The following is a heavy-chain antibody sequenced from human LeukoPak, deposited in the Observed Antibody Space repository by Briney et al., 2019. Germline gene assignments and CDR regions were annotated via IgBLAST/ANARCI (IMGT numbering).Heavy chain of an antibody. Sequence: GGSLRLSCAVSGFTFSSYWMSWARQAPGKGLEWVANINQDGSEKYYVDSMKGRFTISRDNAKNSLYLQMNSLGVEDTAVYYCARGDTIVPDDWGQGTLVTVSS. V-gene: IGHV3-7*01. J-gene: IGHJ4*02. CDR1: GFTFSSYW. CDR3: ARGDTIVPDD. CDR2: INQDGSEK. D-gene: IGHD1-26*01.